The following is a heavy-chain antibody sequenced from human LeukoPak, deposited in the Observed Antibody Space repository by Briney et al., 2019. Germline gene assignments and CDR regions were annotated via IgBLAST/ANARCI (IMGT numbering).Heavy chain of an antibody. CDR1: GFSFNNYA. CDR2: ISSSSSYI. Sequence: GGSLRLSCATSGFSFNNYAMSWVRQAPGKGLEWVSSISSSSSYIYYADSVKGRFTISRDNAKNLLYLQMNSLRAEDTAVYYCARDARRFGEPRLFDPWGQGTLVTVSS. CDR3: ARDARRFGEPRLFDP. V-gene: IGHV3-21*01. D-gene: IGHD3-10*01. J-gene: IGHJ5*02.